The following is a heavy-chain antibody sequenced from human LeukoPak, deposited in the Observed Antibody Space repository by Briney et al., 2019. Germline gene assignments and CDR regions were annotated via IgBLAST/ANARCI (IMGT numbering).Heavy chain of an antibody. Sequence: LTGGSLRLSCAASGFTFSSYSMNWVRQAPGKGLEWVSSISSSGSTIYYADSVKGRFTISRDNSKNTLYLQMNSLRAEDTAVYYCARGPKLLWFGELFDYWGQGTLVTVSS. V-gene: IGHV3-48*01. D-gene: IGHD3-10*01. CDR2: ISSSGSTI. CDR1: GFTFSSYS. J-gene: IGHJ4*02. CDR3: ARGPKLLWFGELFDY.